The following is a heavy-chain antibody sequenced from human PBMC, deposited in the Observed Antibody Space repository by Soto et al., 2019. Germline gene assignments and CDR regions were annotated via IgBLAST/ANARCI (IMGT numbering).Heavy chain of an antibody. J-gene: IGHJ4*02. D-gene: IGHD4-17*01. CDR1: GFTFDDYV. V-gene: IGHV3-9*01. CDR2: ISWNSGNL. Sequence: EVQLVESGGGLVQPGRSLRLSCAASGFTFDDYVMHWVRQGPGKGLEWVSSISWNSGNLGYADSVKGRFTISRDNAKNSPYLQMNSLRGEDTALYYWAKGAATTVFAFNDYWGQGTLVTVSS. CDR3: AKGAATTVFAFNDY.